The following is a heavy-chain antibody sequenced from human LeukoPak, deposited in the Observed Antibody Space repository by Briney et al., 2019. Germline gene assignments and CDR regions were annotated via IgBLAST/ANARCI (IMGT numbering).Heavy chain of an antibody. CDR2: INLNSGGT. J-gene: IGHJ6*02. V-gene: IGHV1-2*02. CDR1: VYTFTDYH. D-gene: IGHD5-12*01. Sequence: ASVTVSLKSSVYTFTDYHMHWVGQPRARGREGMGGINLNSGGTNYAKKFQGRVTMTRDTSISTAYMELSRLRSDDAAVYYCARSISGYGYYYYGMDVWGQGTTVTVSS. CDR3: ARSISGYGYYYYGMDV.